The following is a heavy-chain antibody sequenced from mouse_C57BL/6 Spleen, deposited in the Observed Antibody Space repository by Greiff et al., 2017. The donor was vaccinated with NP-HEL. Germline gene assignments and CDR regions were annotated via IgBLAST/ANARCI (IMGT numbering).Heavy chain of an antibody. Sequence: QVQLQQSGAELVRPGTSVKVSCKASGYAFTNYLMDWVKQRPGQGLEWIGVINPGSGGTNYNEKFKGKATLTADKSSSTAYLQLSSLTSADSAVYFCARSPIYYDYDGEFAYWGQGTLVTVSA. CDR1: GYAFTNYL. CDR3: ARSPIYYDYDGEFAY. D-gene: IGHD2-4*01. J-gene: IGHJ3*01. V-gene: IGHV1-54*01. CDR2: INPGSGGT.